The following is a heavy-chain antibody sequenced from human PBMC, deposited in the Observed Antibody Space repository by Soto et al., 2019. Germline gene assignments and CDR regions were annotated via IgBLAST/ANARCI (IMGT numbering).Heavy chain of an antibody. J-gene: IGHJ5*02. V-gene: IGHV4-4*02. Sequence: QVQLQESGPGLVKPSGTLSLTCAVSGGSISSSNWWSWVRQPPGKGLEWIGEIYHSGSTNYNPSLNSRVTISVDKSKNQFSLKLSSLTAADTAVYYCARKYNWNYIGGWFDPWGHGTLVTVSS. D-gene: IGHD1-7*01. CDR1: GGSISSSNW. CDR2: IYHSGST. CDR3: ARKYNWNYIGGWFDP.